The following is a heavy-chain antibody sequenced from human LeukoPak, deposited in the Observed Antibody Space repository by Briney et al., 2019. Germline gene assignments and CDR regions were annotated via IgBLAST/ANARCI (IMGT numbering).Heavy chain of an antibody. D-gene: IGHD3-9*01. J-gene: IGHJ4*02. CDR3: AREFYDILTGSFDY. V-gene: IGHV3-7*01. CDR1: GFTFSSYW. CDR2: INQDGSEK. Sequence: GGSLRLSCAASGFTFSSYWMSWVRQAPGKGLEWVANINQDGSEKYYVDSVKGRFTISRDNAKNSLYLQMNSLRAEDTAVYYCAREFYDILTGSFDYWGQGTLVTVSS.